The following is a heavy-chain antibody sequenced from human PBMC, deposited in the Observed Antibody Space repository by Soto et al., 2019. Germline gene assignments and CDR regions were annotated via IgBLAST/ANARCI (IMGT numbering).Heavy chain of an antibody. CDR2: IYPGDSDT. V-gene: IGHV5-51*01. CDR1: GYIFTNYW. CDR3: VREEYCSSSDCLHSPFQH. J-gene: IGHJ1*01. D-gene: IGHD2-2*01. Sequence: PGESLKISCKGSGYIFTNYWIGWVRQMPGRGLEWMGIIYPGDSDTRYNPSFQGQVTISADKSISTAYLQWYSLEASDTAMFYCVREEYCSSSDCLHSPFQHWGKGTLVTVSS.